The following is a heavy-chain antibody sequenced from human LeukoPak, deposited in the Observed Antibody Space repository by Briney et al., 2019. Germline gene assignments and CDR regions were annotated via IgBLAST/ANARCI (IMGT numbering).Heavy chain of an antibody. D-gene: IGHD3-3*01. CDR1: GFTFSSYA. Sequence: GGSLRLSCAASGFTFSSYAMSWVRQAPGKGLEWVSAISGSGGSTYYADSVKGRFAISRDNSKNTLYLQMNSLRAEDTAVYYCAKPYYDFWSGWDWGQGTLVTVSS. CDR2: ISGSGGST. CDR3: AKPYYDFWSGWD. V-gene: IGHV3-23*01. J-gene: IGHJ4*02.